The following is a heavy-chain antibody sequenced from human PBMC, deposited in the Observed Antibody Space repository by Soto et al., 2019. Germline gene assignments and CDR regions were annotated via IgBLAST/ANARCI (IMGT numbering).Heavy chain of an antibody. V-gene: IGHV1-69*13. Sequence: GASVKVSCKASGGTFSSYAISWVRQAPGQGLEWMGGIIPIFGTANYAQKFQDRVTITADESTSTAYMELSSLRSEDTAVYYCARGKMATIGGPFDYWGQGTLVTVSS. CDR3: ARGKMATIGGPFDY. J-gene: IGHJ4*02. D-gene: IGHD5-12*01. CDR2: IIPIFGTA. CDR1: GGTFSSYA.